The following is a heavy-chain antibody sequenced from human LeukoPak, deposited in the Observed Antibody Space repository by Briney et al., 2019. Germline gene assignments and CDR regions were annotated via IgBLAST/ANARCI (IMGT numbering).Heavy chain of an antibody. D-gene: IGHD1-7*01. J-gene: IGHJ3*02. CDR2: IYYSGST. Sequence: PSETLSLTCTVSGGSISSSSYYWGWIRQPPGKGLEWIGSIYYSGSTYYNPSLKSRVTISVDTSKNQFSLKLSSVTAADTAVYYCAGPQTGTTIYGSPGAFDIWGQGTTVTVSS. V-gene: IGHV4-39*07. CDR3: AGPQTGTTIYGSPGAFDI. CDR1: GGSISSSSYY.